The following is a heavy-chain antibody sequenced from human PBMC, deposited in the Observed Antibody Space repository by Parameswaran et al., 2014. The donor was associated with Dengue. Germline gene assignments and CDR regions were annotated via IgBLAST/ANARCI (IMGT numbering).Heavy chain of an antibody. Sequence: PGASGEGLLARLLEAPSAAMLSAGCGQAPGQGLEWMGGIIPIFGTANYAQKFQGRVTITADESTSTAYMELSSLRSEDTAVYYCARPLAVAGTLDAFDIWGQGTMVTVSS. V-gene: IGHV1-69*01. D-gene: IGHD6-19*01. J-gene: IGHJ3*02. CDR3: ARPLAVAGTLDAFDI. CDR2: IIPIFGTA. CDR1: EAPSAAML.